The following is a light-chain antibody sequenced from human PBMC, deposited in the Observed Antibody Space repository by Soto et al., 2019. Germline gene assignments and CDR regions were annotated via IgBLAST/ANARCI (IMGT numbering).Light chain of an antibody. CDR3: QTYDNSLSGPVV. J-gene: IGLJ2*01. CDR2: DNT. CDR1: SSNIGAGYD. Sequence: QSVLTQPPSVSGAPGQRVTISCTGTSSNIGAGYDVHWYQQLPGTAPKLLIYDNTNRPSGVPDRFSGSKSGASASLAITGLQAEDEGDYSCQTYDNSLSGPVVFGGGTKVTVL. V-gene: IGLV1-40*01.